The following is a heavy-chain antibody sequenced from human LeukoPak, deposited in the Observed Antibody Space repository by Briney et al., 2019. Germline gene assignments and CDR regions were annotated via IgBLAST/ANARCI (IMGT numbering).Heavy chain of an antibody. CDR1: GGSISSYY. Sequence: TSETLSLTCTVSGGSISSYYWSWIRQPAGKGLEWIGRIYTSGSTNYNPYLKSRVTMSVDTSKNQFSLKLRSVTAADTAVYYCARDLGYCTNGVCYYYYMDVWGKGTTVTVSS. CDR3: ARDLGYCTNGVCYYYYMDV. CDR2: IYTSGST. V-gene: IGHV4-4*07. D-gene: IGHD2-8*01. J-gene: IGHJ6*03.